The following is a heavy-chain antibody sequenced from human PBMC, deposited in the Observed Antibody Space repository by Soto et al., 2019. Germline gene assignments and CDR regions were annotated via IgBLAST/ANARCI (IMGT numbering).Heavy chain of an antibody. J-gene: IGHJ6*02. V-gene: IGHV3-30*18. Sequence: QVQLVESGGGVVQPGRSLRLSCAASGFTFSSYGMHWVRQAPGKGLEWVAVISYDGSNKYYADSVKGRFTISRDNSKNTLYLQMNSLRAEDTAVYYCAKVGDYGAHPGRLRWGMDVWGQGTTVTVSS. D-gene: IGHD4-17*01. CDR2: ISYDGSNK. CDR1: GFTFSSYG. CDR3: AKVGDYGAHPGRLRWGMDV.